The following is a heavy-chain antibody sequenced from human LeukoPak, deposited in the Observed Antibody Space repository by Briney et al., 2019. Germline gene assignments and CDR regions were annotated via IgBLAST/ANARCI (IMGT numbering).Heavy chain of an antibody. V-gene: IGHV1-69*04. CDR3: ARDETRDTTLDY. Sequence: SVTVSCKSSGGTFISYAISWVRQAPGQGREWMGRIIPILGIANYAQKFQGRVTITADKSTSTAYMELSSLRSEDTAVYYCARDETRDTTLDYWGQGTLVTVSS. CDR2: IIPILGIA. J-gene: IGHJ4*02. CDR1: GGTFISYA. D-gene: IGHD1-1*01.